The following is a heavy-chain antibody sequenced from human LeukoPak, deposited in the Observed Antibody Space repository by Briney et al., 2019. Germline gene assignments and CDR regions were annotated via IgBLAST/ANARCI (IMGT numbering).Heavy chain of an antibody. J-gene: IGHJ4*02. CDR1: GFTFSNYE. CDR2: ISSSGDTK. V-gene: IGHV3-48*03. CDR3: ARDQSYSSSFLFDY. D-gene: IGHD6-13*01. Sequence: PVGSLRLSCVVSGFTFSNYEINWVRQAPGKGLEWVSYISSSGDTKYYADSVKGQFTISRDNAKNSLYLQMNSLRAEDTAVYYCARDQSYSSSFLFDYWGQGTLVTVSS.